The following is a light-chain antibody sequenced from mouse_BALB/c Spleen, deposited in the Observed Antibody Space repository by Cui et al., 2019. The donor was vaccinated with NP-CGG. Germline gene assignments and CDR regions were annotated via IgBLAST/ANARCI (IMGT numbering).Light chain of an antibody. CDR1: TGAVTTSNY. V-gene: IGLV1*01. CDR3: ALWYSNHWV. J-gene: IGLJ1*01. CDR2: GTN. Sequence: SVVPQQPPFTTSPGETVTLTCRSSTGAVTTSNYANWVQEKPDHLFTGLIGGTNNRAPGVPARFSGSLIGDKAALTITGAQTEDEAIYFCALWYSNHWVFGGGTKLTVL.